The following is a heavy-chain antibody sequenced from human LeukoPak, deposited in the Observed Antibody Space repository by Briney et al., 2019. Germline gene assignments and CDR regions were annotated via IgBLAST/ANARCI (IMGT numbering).Heavy chain of an antibody. CDR2: IYYSGST. Sequence: SQTLSLTCTVSGGSISSGDYYWSWIRQPPGKGLEWIGYIYYSGSTYYNPSLKSRVTISVDTSKNQFSLKLSSVTASDTAVYYCARRVYSSSWSYYFDCWGQGTLVTVSS. V-gene: IGHV4-30-4*01. D-gene: IGHD6-13*01. J-gene: IGHJ4*02. CDR3: ARRVYSSSWSYYFDC. CDR1: GGSISSGDYY.